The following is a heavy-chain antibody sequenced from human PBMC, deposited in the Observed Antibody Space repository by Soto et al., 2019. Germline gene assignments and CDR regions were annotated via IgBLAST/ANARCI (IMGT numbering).Heavy chain of an antibody. CDR3: ARDERYCSGGSCYSYDY. J-gene: IGHJ4*02. V-gene: IGHV3-21*01. CDR1: GFTFSSYS. CDR2: ISSSSSYI. Sequence: EVQLVESGGGLVKPGGSLRLSCATSGFTFSSYSMNWVRQAPGKGLEWVSSISSSSSYIYYADSVKGRFTISRDNAKKSLYLQMNNLRAEDTAVYYCARDERYCSGGSCYSYDYWGQGTLVTVSS. D-gene: IGHD2-15*01.